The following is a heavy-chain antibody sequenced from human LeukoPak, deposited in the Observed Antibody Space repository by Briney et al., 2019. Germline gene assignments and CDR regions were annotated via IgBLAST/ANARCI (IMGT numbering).Heavy chain of an antibody. Sequence: RASVKVSCKSSGYIFTNHYMHWVRQAPGQGLEWMGWINPNSGGTNYAQKFQGRVTMTRDTSISTAYMELSRLRSDDTAVYYCARPTSSGWYLSPIDYWGQGTLVTVSS. V-gene: IGHV1-2*02. CDR2: INPNSGGT. CDR3: ARPTSSGWYLSPIDY. D-gene: IGHD6-19*01. J-gene: IGHJ4*02. CDR1: GYIFTNHY.